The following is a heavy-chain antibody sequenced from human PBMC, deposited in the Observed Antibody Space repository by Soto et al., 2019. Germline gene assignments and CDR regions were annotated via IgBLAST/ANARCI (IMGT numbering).Heavy chain of an antibody. Sequence: QVQLVQSGAELKKPGASVKVSCKASGYTFSNYDMNWVRQATGQGPEWIGWVNPNNGDTGYAQKFQGRVTLTTDISTTTAYQELPSLRSEDTAIYYCAKVARRGSAIDFDYWGQGTLITVSS. D-gene: IGHD3-10*01. CDR2: VNPNNGDT. J-gene: IGHJ4*02. CDR1: GYTFSNYD. CDR3: AKVARRGSAIDFDY. V-gene: IGHV1-8*01.